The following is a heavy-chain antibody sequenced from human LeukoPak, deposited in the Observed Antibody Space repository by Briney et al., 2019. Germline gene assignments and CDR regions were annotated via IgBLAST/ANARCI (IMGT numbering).Heavy chain of an antibody. D-gene: IGHD4-17*01. Sequence: SETLSLTCTVSGGSISSYYWGWIRQPPGKGLEWIGSIYYSGSTYYNPSLKSRVTISVDTSKNQFSLKLSSVTAADTAVYYCARNPLPSSTVTTVGFDPWGQGTLVTVSS. J-gene: IGHJ5*02. V-gene: IGHV4-39*07. CDR3: ARNPLPSSTVTTVGFDP. CDR1: GGSISSYY. CDR2: IYYSGST.